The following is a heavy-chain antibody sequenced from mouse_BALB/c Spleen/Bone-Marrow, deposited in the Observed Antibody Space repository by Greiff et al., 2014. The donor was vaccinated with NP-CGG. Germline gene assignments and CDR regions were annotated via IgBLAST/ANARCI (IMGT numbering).Heavy chain of an antibody. CDR3: ARGNYLTYVDYLYQ. CDR1: EFTLRSSG. D-gene: IGHD5-1*01. V-gene: IGHV5-6-3*01. J-gene: IGHJ2*01. CDR2: IYSNGGTT. Sequence: EVQLMESRGPLFPPERSMKLSCAASEFTLRSSGMSLVCQNPDKRLEFVASIYSNGGTTYYPDSVKGRFTISRDNARKTLSLQMSSLKSDDTAVYYCARGNYLTYVDYLYQWGQGTTLRVSS.